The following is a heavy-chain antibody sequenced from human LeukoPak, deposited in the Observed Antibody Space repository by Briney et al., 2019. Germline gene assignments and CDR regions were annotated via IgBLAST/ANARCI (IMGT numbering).Heavy chain of an antibody. Sequence: PGGSLRLSCAASGFTFSDAWMNWVRQSPGKGLEWVGRINSRRGGGTIAYAASVKGRFTISRDDSKDTLYLRMNSLKTDDTGVYYCTIDWLGNWDSMKGFDYWGQGTLVTVSS. D-gene: IGHD1-7*01. CDR1: GFTFSDAW. J-gene: IGHJ4*02. CDR3: TIDWLGNWDSMKGFDY. CDR2: INSRRGGGTI. V-gene: IGHV3-15*01.